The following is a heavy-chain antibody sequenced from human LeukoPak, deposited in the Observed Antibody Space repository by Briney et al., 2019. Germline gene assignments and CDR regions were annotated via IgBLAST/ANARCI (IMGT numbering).Heavy chain of an antibody. CDR2: ISGSGGST. CDR1: GFTFSSYG. CDR3: AKDLYSNYVRKGDYFDY. D-gene: IGHD4-11*01. J-gene: IGHJ4*02. V-gene: IGHV3-23*01. Sequence: GGSLRLSCAASGFTFSSYGMHWVRQAPGKGLEWVSAISGSGGSTYYADSVKGRFTISRDNSKNTLYLQMNSLRAEDTAVYYCAKDLYSNYVRKGDYFDYWGQGTLVTVSS.